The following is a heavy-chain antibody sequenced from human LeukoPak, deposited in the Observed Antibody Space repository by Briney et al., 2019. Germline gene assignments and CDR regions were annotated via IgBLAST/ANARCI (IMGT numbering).Heavy chain of an antibody. Sequence: GGSLRLSCAASGFTFSSYSMNWVRQAPGKGLEWVGRIKSKTDGGTTDYAAPVKGRFTISRDDSKNTLYLQMNSLKTEDTAVYYCTTSITMIVVVMEDWGQGTLVTVSS. CDR1: GFTFSSYS. D-gene: IGHD3-22*01. CDR2: IKSKTDGGTT. J-gene: IGHJ4*02. V-gene: IGHV3-15*01. CDR3: TTSITMIVVVMED.